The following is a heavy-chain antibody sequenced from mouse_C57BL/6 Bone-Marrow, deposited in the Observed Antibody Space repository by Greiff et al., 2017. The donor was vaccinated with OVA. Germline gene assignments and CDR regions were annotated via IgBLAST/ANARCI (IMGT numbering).Heavy chain of an antibody. J-gene: IGHJ3*01. Sequence: EVKLMESGAELVRPGASVKLSCTASGFNIKDDYMHWVKQRPEQGLEWIGWFDPENGDTEYASKFQGKATITADTSSNTAYLQLSSLTSEDTAVYYCTTNYYYGSSYVWFAYWGQGTLVTVSA. CDR1: GFNIKDDY. CDR3: TTNYYYGSSYVWFAY. CDR2: FDPENGDT. V-gene: IGHV14-4*01. D-gene: IGHD1-1*01.